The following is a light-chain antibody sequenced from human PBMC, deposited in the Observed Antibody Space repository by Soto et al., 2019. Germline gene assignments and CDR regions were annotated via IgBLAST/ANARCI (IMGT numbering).Light chain of an antibody. Sequence: QSVLTQPASVSGSPGQSITISCTGTSSDVGAYDYVSWYQQYPGKAPKLMIYDVTDRPSGVSDRFFGSKSGNTASLTISGLQAEDEADYHCSSYTSGSTPYVFGTGTKVTVL. CDR2: DVT. CDR1: SSDVGAYDY. J-gene: IGLJ1*01. V-gene: IGLV2-14*03. CDR3: SSYTSGSTPYV.